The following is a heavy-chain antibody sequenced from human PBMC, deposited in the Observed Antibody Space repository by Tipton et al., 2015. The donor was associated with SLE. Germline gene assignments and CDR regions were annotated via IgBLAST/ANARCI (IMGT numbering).Heavy chain of an antibody. CDR2: GSGGDT. J-gene: IGHJ4*02. V-gene: IGHV3-23*01. CDR1: GFSVTTTF. CDR3: AKVTYCGSSVCAYFDY. Sequence: SLRLSCAVSGFSVTTTFMSWVRLAPGKGLEWVSGGSGGDTYYADSVKGRFTISRDNSKNMLYLQMNSLRAEDTAVYYCAKVTYCGSSVCAYFDYWGQGTVVTVSS. D-gene: IGHD2-2*01.